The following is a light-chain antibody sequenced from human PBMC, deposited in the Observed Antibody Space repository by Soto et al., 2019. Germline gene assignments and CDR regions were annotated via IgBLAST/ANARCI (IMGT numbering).Light chain of an antibody. V-gene: IGLV2-8*01. CDR1: SSGVGGYNY. J-gene: IGLJ3*02. Sequence: QSALTQPPSASGSPGQSVTISCTGTSSGVGGYNYVSWYQQHPGKAPKLMIYEVSKRPSGVPDRFSGSKSGNTASLTVSGLQAEDEADYYCSSYAGSNNLGVFGGGTKLTVL. CDR2: EVS. CDR3: SSYAGSNNLGV.